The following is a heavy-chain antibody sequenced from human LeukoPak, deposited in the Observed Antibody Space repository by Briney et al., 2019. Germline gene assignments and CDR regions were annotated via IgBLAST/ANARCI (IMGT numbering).Heavy chain of an antibody. D-gene: IGHD2-15*01. CDR3: ARLRGRSCSYSSDH. Sequence: SETLSLTCSVSGGSISGYYRNWIRQPPGKGLEWIGYIYYSGSTNYNPSLKSRVSISGDMSKNQISLKVESVTAADTAVYYCARLRGRSCSYSSDHWGQGTLVTVSS. J-gene: IGHJ5*02. CDR1: GGSISGYY. CDR2: IYYSGST. V-gene: IGHV4-59*01.